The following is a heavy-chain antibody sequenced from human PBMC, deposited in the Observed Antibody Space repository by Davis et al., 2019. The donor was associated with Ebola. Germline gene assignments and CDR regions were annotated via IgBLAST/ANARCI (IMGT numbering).Heavy chain of an antibody. CDR2: IYPGDSDT. Sequence: GESLKIPCKGSGYTFTSYWIGWVRQMPGKGLEWMGIIYPGDSDTRYSPSFEGQVTISVDRSISTAYLQWSSLKASDTAMYYCAKQESLYGSSDYWGQGTLVTVSS. V-gene: IGHV5-51*01. CDR3: AKQESLYGSSDY. J-gene: IGHJ4*02. D-gene: IGHD3-22*01. CDR1: GYTFTSYW.